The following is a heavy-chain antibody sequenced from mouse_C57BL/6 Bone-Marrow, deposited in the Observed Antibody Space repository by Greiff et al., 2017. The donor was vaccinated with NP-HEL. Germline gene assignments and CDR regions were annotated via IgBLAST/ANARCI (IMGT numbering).Heavy chain of an antibody. CDR1: GFTFSDYG. V-gene: IGHV5-17*01. D-gene: IGHD3-3*01. CDR2: ISSGSSTI. CDR3: ARGWDRVAY. J-gene: IGHJ3*01. Sequence: EVKLVESGGGLVKPGGSLKLSCAASGFTFSDYGMHWVRQAPEKGLEWVAYISSGSSTIYYADTVKGRFTISRDNAKNTLFLQLTSLRSEDTAMYYCARGWDRVAYWGQGTLVTVSA.